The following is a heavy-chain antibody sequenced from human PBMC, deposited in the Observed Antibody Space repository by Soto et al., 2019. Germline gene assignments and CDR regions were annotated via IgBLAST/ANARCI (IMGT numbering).Heavy chain of an antibody. Sequence: SETRSLTCAVYGGSFSGYYWSWIRQPPGKGLEWIGEINHSGSTNYNPSLKSRVTISVDTSKNQFSLKLSSVTAADTAVYYCARTSDSSIGYYYYGMDVWGQGTTVTVSS. CDR1: GGSFSGYY. D-gene: IGHD3-22*01. CDR2: INHSGST. V-gene: IGHV4-34*01. J-gene: IGHJ6*02. CDR3: ARTSDSSIGYYYYGMDV.